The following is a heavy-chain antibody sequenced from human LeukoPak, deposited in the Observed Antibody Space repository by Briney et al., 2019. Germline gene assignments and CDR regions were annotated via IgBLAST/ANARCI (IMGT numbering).Heavy chain of an antibody. CDR2: IYYSGST. CDR1: GGSISSSSYY. CDR3: ARRVRDSSSWTTYYYYMDV. J-gene: IGHJ6*03. Sequence: SETLSLTCTVSGGSISSSSYYWGWIRQPPGKGLEWIGSIYYSGSTYYNPSLKSRVTISVDTSKNQFSLKLSSVTAADTAVYYCARRVRDSSSWTTYYYYMDVWGIGTTVTVSS. V-gene: IGHV4-39*01. D-gene: IGHD6-13*01.